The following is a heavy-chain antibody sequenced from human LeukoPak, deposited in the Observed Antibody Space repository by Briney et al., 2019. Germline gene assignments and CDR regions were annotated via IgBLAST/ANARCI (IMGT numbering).Heavy chain of an antibody. CDR3: ARGDTMIVVFDY. V-gene: IGHV4-61*02. Sequence: SQTLSLTCTVSGGSISSGSYYWSWIRQPAGKGLEWIGRIYTSGSTNYNPSLKSRVTISVDTSKNQFSLKLSSVTAADTAVYYSARGDTMIVVFDYWGQGTLVTVSS. D-gene: IGHD3-22*01. CDR2: IYTSGST. CDR1: GGSISSGSYY. J-gene: IGHJ4*02.